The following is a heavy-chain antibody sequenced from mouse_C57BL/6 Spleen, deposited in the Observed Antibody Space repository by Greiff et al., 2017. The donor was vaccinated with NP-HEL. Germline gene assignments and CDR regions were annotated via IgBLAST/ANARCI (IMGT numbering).Heavy chain of an antibody. V-gene: IGHV5-15*01. CDR3: ARRGNYAYAMDY. CDR1: GFTFSDYG. Sequence: EVMLVESRGGLVQPGGSLKLSCAASGFTFSDYGMAWVRQAPRKGPEWVAFISNLAYSIYYADTVTGRFTISRENAKKTLYLEMSSLRSEDTAMYYCARRGNYAYAMDYWGQGTSVTVSS. CDR2: ISNLAYSI. J-gene: IGHJ4*01. D-gene: IGHD2-1*01.